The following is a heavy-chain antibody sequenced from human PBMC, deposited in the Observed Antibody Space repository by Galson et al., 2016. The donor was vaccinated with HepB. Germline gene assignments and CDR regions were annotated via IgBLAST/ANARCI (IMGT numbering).Heavy chain of an antibody. Sequence: SLRLSCAASGFVFTNAWLSWVRQAPGKGLEWVGRIRSKVDGGTIAYAASVKGRFTISRDDSKDSVYLQMTGLTTEDTAVYYCNSGITVIRGIGSWGQGTLVTVSS. J-gene: IGHJ5*02. D-gene: IGHD3-10*01. CDR2: IRSKVDGGTI. CDR3: NSGITVIRGIGS. V-gene: IGHV3-15*01. CDR1: GFVFTNAW.